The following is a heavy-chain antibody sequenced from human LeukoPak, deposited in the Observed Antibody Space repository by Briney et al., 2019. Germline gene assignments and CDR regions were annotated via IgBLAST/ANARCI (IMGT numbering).Heavy chain of an antibody. CDR3: ARVGCGGDCHSWGSLGYYGMDV. CDR1: GFTFSRYW. CDR2: IKQDGSEK. Sequence: GGSLRLSCAASGFTFSRYWMSWVRQAPGEGLERVANIKQDGSEKYYVDSVKGRFNISTDHAKHSLYLHMNSLRAEDTAVYYCARVGCGGDCHSWGSLGYYGMDVWGQGTTVTVSS. D-gene: IGHD2-21*02. V-gene: IGHV3-7*01. J-gene: IGHJ6*02.